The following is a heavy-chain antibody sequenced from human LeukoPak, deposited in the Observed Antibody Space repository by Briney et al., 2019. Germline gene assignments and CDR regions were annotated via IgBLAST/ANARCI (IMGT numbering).Heavy chain of an antibody. CDR2: ISNSSGAK. V-gene: IGHV3-48*02. D-gene: IGHD1-1*01. Sequence: GRSLRLSCAASGFTFSSYSMNWVRQAPGKGLEWVSYISNSSGAKYCADSVKSRFTISRDNAKNSLYLQMNSLTDEDTAVYFCARGTTNWARYDAFDVWGQGTIVTVSS. CDR1: GFTFSSYS. J-gene: IGHJ3*01. CDR3: ARGTTNWARYDAFDV.